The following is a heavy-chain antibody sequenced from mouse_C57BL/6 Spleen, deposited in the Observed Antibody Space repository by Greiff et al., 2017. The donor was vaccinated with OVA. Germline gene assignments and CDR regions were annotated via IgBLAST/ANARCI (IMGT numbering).Heavy chain of an antibody. CDR3: ARGRSGYDDY. CDR1: GYTFTSYW. J-gene: IGHJ2*01. D-gene: IGHD3-2*02. Sequence: QVQLQQPGAELVKPGASVKLSCKASGYTFTSYWMQWVKQRPGQGLEWIGEIDPSDSYTNYNQKFKGKATLTVDTSSSTAYMQHSSLTSEDSAVYYCARGRSGYDDYWGQGTTLTVSS. V-gene: IGHV1-50*01. CDR2: IDPSDSYT.